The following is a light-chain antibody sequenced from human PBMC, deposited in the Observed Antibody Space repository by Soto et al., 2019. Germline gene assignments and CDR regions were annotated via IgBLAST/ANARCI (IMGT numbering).Light chain of an antibody. CDR1: QSVSSSY. Sequence: EIVLTQSPGTLSLSPGERATLSCRASQSVSSSYLAWYQQKPGQAPRLLIYGASFRATGIPDRFSGSGSGTHFPLTISRLEPEDFAVYDCQQYGSSPGTFGQGTKVAIK. V-gene: IGKV3-20*01. J-gene: IGKJ1*01. CDR3: QQYGSSPGT. CDR2: GAS.